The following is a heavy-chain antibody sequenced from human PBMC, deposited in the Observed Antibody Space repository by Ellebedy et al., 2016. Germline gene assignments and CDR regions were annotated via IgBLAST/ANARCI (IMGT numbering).Heavy chain of an antibody. CDR3: AKDRDDDGDYVFDS. D-gene: IGHD4-17*01. CDR2: ISRTDDST. V-gene: IGHV3-23*01. J-gene: IGHJ4*02. Sequence: GESLKISXAASGFTFSTFFMTWVRQAPGKGLKWVSGISRTDDSTYYADSVKGRFTISRDDPKNTLYLQMNNLRAEDTAVYYCAKDRDDDGDYVFDSWGQGTLVTVSS. CDR1: GFTFSTFF.